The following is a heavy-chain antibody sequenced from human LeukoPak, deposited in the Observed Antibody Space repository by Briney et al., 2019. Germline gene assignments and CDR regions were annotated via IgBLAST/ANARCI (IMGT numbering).Heavy chain of an antibody. CDR1: GYSFSSYW. D-gene: IGHD2-21*02. V-gene: IGHV5-51*01. CDR3: ARLPLLSVRGYCGGDCYSAEYFQH. Sequence: GESLKISCKGSGYSFSSYWIGWVRQMPGKGLEWMGIIYPGDSDTRYSPSFQGQVTISADKSISTAYLQWSSLKASDTAMYYCARLPLLSVRGYCGGDCYSAEYFQHWGQGTLVTVSS. CDR2: IYPGDSDT. J-gene: IGHJ1*01.